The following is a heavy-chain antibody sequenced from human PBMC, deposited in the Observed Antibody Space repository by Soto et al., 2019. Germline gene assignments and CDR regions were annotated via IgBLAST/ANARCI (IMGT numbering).Heavy chain of an antibody. Sequence: GASVKVSCKASGYTFTSYYMHWVRQAPGQGLEWMGIINPSGGSTSYAQKFQGRVTMTRDTSTSTVYMELSSLRSEDTAVYYCARERKQVAATEGLDYWGQGTLVTVSS. CDR2: INPSGGST. V-gene: IGHV1-46*01. J-gene: IGHJ4*02. D-gene: IGHD2-15*01. CDR3: ARERKQVAATEGLDY. CDR1: GYTFTSYY.